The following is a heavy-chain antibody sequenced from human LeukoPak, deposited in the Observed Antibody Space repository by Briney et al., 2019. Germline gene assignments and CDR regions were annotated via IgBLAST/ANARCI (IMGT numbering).Heavy chain of an antibody. CDR2: ISSSSSYI. J-gene: IGHJ4*02. Sequence: GGSLRLSCAASGFTVSSNYMSWVRQAPGKGLEWVSSISSSSSYIYYADSVKGRFTISRDNAKNSLYLQMNSLRAEDTAVYYCARDLGYSSGWYDYWGQGTLVTVSS. V-gene: IGHV3-21*01. CDR3: ARDLGYSSGWYDY. D-gene: IGHD6-19*01. CDR1: GFTVSSNY.